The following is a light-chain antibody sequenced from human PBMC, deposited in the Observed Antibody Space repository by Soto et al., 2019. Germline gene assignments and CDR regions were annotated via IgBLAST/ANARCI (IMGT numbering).Light chain of an antibody. J-gene: IGKJ1*01. Sequence: EIVMTQSPASLSVSPGGRATFYCRASQSVSNKLAWYQQKPGQAPRLLIYGVSHRATGIPARFSGSGSGTDFTLTISRLEPEDFAVYYCQQYGSSGTFGQGTKVDIK. CDR2: GVS. CDR3: QQYGSSGT. V-gene: IGKV3-15*01. CDR1: QSVSNK.